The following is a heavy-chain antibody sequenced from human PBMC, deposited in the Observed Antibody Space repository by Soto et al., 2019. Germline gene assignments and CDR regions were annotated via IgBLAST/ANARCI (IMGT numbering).Heavy chain of an antibody. V-gene: IGHV3-30*18. CDR1: RFTFSNYG. CDR2: ISYDGSNK. J-gene: IGHJ4*02. D-gene: IGHD5-12*01. CDR3: LKGGYHYFDY. Sequence: QVQLVESGGGVVQPGRSLRLSCAGSRFTFSNYGMHWVRQTPGKGLEWVAVISYDGSNKYYADSVKGRFTISRDNSKNPLYLQMNSLRAEDTAVYYCLKGGYHYFDYWCQGTLVTVSS.